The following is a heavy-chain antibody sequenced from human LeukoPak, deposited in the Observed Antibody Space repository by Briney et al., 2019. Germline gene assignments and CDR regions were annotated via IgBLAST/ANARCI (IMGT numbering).Heavy chain of an antibody. CDR1: GGTFSSYA. Sequence: SVNVSCQASGGTFSSYAISWVRQAPGQGLEWVGGIIPIYGTANYAQKFQGRVTITADKSTSTAYMELSSLRSEDTAVYYCAKDSHWILFDDWGQGNLVTVSS. J-gene: IGHJ4*02. V-gene: IGHV1-69*06. CDR3: AKDSHWILFDD. D-gene: IGHD2-2*03. CDR2: IIPIYGTA.